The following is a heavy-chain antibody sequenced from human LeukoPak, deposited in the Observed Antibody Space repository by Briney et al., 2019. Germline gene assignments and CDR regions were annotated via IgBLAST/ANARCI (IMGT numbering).Heavy chain of an antibody. J-gene: IGHJ6*03. CDR2: IYYSGST. CDR3: ARAVRGTTGKYYYYMDV. Sequence: SETLSLTCTVSGGSISSYYWSWIRQPPGKGLEWIGYIYYSGSTNYNPSLKSRVAISVDTSKNQLSLKLSSVNAADPAVYYCARAVRGTTGKYYYYMDVWGKGTTVTVSS. CDR1: GGSISSYY. D-gene: IGHD1-1*01. V-gene: IGHV4-59*01.